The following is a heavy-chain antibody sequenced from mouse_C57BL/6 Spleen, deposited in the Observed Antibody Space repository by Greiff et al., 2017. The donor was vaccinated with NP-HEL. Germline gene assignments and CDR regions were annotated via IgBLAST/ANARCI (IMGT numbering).Heavy chain of an antibody. D-gene: IGHD2-2*01. CDR1: GYTFTSYW. V-gene: IGHV1-59*01. J-gene: IGHJ2*01. Sequence: VQLQQPGAELVRPGTSVKLSCKASGYTFTSYWMHWVKQRPGQGLEWIGVIDPSDSYTNYNQKFKGKATLTVDTSSSTAYMQLSSLTSEDSAVYYCARTYGYDYWGQGTTLTVSS. CDR3: ARTYGYDY. CDR2: IDPSDSYT.